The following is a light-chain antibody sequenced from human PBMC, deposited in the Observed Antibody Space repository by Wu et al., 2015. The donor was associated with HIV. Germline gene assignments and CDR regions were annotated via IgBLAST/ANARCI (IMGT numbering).Light chain of an antibody. Sequence: EIVMTQSPATLSLSPGERATLSCRASQSLTNNYLAWYQQRFGQPPRLLIYATSNRATGIPDRFSGSGFGTDFTLTISRLEPEDSAVYSCQQYGTSPFTFGPGTKVEI. V-gene: IGKV3-20*01. J-gene: IGKJ3*01. CDR3: QQYGTSPFT. CDR1: QSLTNNY. CDR2: ATS.